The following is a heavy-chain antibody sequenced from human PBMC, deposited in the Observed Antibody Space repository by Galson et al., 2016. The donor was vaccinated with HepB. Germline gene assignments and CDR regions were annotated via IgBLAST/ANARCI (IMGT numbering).Heavy chain of an antibody. CDR3: ARAYSSGWTGNYYGMDV. D-gene: IGHD6-19*01. V-gene: IGHV4-39*01. Sequence: SETLSLTCIVSGGSISSSSYYWGWVRQPPGKGLEWIGSIYYSGTTYYNPSLKSRVTISVDTSKNQFSLKLSSVTAADTAGYYCARAYSSGWTGNYYGMDVWGKGTTVTVSS. J-gene: IGHJ6*04. CDR2: IYYSGTT. CDR1: GGSISSSSYY.